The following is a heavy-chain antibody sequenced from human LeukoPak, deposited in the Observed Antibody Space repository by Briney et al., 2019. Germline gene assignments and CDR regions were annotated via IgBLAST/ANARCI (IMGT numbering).Heavy chain of an antibody. D-gene: IGHD3-22*01. V-gene: IGHV4-59*08. CDR2: IYYSGST. J-gene: IGHJ5*02. Sequence: SETLSLTCTVSGGSISSYYWSWTRQPPGKGLEWIWYIYYSGSTKYNPSLTSRVTISVDTSKNHYSLKLSSVTAADTAEYYCARAYYYDSRGYYQRWFDPWGQGTLVTVSS. CDR3: ARAYYYDSRGYYQRWFDP. CDR1: GGSISSYY.